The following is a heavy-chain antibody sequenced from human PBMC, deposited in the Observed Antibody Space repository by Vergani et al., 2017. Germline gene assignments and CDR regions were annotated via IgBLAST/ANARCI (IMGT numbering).Heavy chain of an antibody. Sequence: QVQLVQSGAEVKKPGSSVKVSCKASGGTFSSYTISWVRQAPGQGLEWMGRFIPILGIANYAPKFQGRVTIPADKATRSAYMELSSLRAEDTAVYYCARVRLNGGSGWSYFDYWGQGTLVTVSS. D-gene: IGHD6-19*01. CDR3: ARVRLNGGSGWSYFDY. CDR2: FIPILGIA. V-gene: IGHV1-69*02. J-gene: IGHJ4*02. CDR1: GGTFSSYT.